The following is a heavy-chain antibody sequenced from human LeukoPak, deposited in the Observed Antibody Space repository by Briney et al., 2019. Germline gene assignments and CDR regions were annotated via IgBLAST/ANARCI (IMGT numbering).Heavy chain of an antibody. CDR3: ARDAYSSSSFDY. D-gene: IGHD6-6*01. Sequence: GGSLRLSCAASGFTFSIYSMNWVRQAPGKGLEWVSFISSSSTYIYYADSVKGRFTISRDNAKNSLNLQMNSLRAEDTAVYYCARDAYSSSSFDYWGQGTLVTVSS. V-gene: IGHV3-21*01. J-gene: IGHJ4*02. CDR1: GFTFSIYS. CDR2: ISSSSTYI.